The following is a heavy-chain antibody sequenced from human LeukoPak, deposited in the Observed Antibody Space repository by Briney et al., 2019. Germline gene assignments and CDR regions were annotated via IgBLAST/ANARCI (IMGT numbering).Heavy chain of an antibody. V-gene: IGHV4-31*03. D-gene: IGHD3-10*01. CDR2: IYYSGST. Sequence: PSETLSLTCTVSGDSVSSGGYYWNWIRQHPGKGLEWIGYIYYSGSTNYNPSLKSRVTISVDTSKNHFSLKLSSVTAADTAVYYCARSRGVRGSPFVYRGQGTLVTVSS. CDR1: GDSVSSGGYY. J-gene: IGHJ4*02. CDR3: ARSRGVRGSPFVY.